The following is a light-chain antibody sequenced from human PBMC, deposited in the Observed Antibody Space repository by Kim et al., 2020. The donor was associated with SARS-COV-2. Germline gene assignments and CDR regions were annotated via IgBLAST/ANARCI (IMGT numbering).Light chain of an antibody. CDR3: QAWDSNTEV. CDR2: QDK. Sequence: SVFPEQTARITCSGDKLGEKYTSWYQQRPGQAPILIIYQDKKRPSGNPERFSGSNSGDTATLTISGTQAMDEADYYCQAWDSNTEVFGGGTQLTVL. CDR1: KLGEKY. J-gene: IGLJ3*02. V-gene: IGLV3-1*01.